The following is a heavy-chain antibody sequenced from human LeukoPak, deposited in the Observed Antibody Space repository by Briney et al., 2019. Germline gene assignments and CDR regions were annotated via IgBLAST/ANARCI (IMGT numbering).Heavy chain of an antibody. Sequence: GGSLRLSCAASGFTFSSYAMHLVRQAPGEGLEWVAVISYDGSNKYYADSVKGRFTISRDNSKNTLYLQMNSLRAEDTAVYYCARDYRGAAAADWGQGTLVTVSS. CDR1: GFTFSSYA. J-gene: IGHJ4*02. CDR2: ISYDGSNK. V-gene: IGHV3-30-3*01. CDR3: ARDYRGAAAAD. D-gene: IGHD6-13*01.